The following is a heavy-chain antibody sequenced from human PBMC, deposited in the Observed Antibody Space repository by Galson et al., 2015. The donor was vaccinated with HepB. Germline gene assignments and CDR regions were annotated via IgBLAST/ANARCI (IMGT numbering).Heavy chain of an antibody. V-gene: IGHV3-23*01. J-gene: IGHJ4*02. Sequence: SLRLSCAASGFTFSSYAMNWVRQAPGKGLEWVSAIGFSGDTTYYADSVKGRFTISRDNSKNTLYLQMNSLRAEDTAVYYCAKVGLRFSEWLRTFDYWGQGTLVTVSS. CDR3: AKVGLRFSEWLRTFDY. CDR1: GFTFSSYA. D-gene: IGHD3-3*01. CDR2: IGFSGDTT.